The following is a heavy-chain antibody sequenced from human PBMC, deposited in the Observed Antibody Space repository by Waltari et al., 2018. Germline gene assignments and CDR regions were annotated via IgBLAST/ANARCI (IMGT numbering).Heavy chain of an antibody. D-gene: IGHD1-20*01. CDR3: ARTGILDY. V-gene: IGHV3-21*01. CDR2: ISSRTYI. J-gene: IGHJ4*02. CDR1: GFTLSTYS. Sequence: EVQLVESGGGLVKPGGSLRLSCAASGFTLSTYSMNWVRQAPGKGLEWVSSISSRTYIYYADSVKGRFTISRDNAKNSLYLQMNSLRAEDTAVYYCARTGILDYWGQGTLVTVSS.